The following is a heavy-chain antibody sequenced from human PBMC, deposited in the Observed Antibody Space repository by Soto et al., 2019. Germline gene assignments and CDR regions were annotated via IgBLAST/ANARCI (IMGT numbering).Heavy chain of an antibody. D-gene: IGHD3-10*01. V-gene: IGHV4-31*03. CDR1: GGSISSGGYY. CDR2: IYYST. Sequence: SETLSLTCTVSGGSISSGGYYWSWLRQHPGKGLEWIGYIYYSTYYNPSLKSRVTISVDTSKNQFSLKLSSVTAADTAVYYCARDYLASYPAYYHYGMDVWAQGNTVTVSS. CDR3: ARDYLASYPAYYHYGMDV. J-gene: IGHJ6*02.